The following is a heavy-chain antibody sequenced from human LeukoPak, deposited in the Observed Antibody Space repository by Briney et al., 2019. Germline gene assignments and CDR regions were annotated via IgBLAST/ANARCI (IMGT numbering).Heavy chain of an antibody. D-gene: IGHD4-11*01. CDR1: GFTFSTSG. V-gene: IGHV3-30*02. Sequence: GGSLRLSCAASGFTFSTSGMHWVRQAPGKGLEWVAHIRSDGSNKFYADSVKGRFTISRDTSKNTLYLQMSSLRPEDTSVYYCAKEDYSNYVDYWGQGTLVTVSS. CDR2: IRSDGSNK. CDR3: AKEDYSNYVDY. J-gene: IGHJ4*02.